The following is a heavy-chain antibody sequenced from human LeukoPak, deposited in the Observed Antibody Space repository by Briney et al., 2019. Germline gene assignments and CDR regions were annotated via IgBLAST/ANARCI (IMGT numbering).Heavy chain of an antibody. J-gene: IGHJ5*02. Sequence: GGSLRLSCAASGFILSGSVLLWVRQASGRGLEWVGRIISKADNDATAYGASVKGRFTISRDDSRNTAYIQMNSLKPEDTAIYYWTMWVSWGQGTLFTVSS. CDR3: TMWVS. CDR2: IISKADNDAT. CDR1: GFILSGSV. V-gene: IGHV3-73*01. D-gene: IGHD1-26*01.